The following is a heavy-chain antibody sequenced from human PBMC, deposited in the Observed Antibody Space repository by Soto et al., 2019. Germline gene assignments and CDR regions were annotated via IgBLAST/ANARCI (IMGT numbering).Heavy chain of an antibody. J-gene: IGHJ6*02. V-gene: IGHV1-69*01. CDR2: IIPIFGTT. Sequence: VQLVQSGAEVKKPGSSVKVSCKASGGTFSSYGINWVRQAPGQGLEWMGGIIPIFGTTYYAQRFQDRVTITADESTSTAYMELSSLRSEDTAVDYCAGGPKVVVVAATGYYYYYGMDVWGQGTTVTVSS. D-gene: IGHD2-15*01. CDR3: AGGPKVVVVAATGYYYYYGMDV. CDR1: GGTFSSYG.